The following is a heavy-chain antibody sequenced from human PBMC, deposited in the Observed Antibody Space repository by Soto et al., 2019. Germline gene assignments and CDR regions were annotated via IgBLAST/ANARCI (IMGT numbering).Heavy chain of an antibody. CDR3: ARDAGYCSGGSCYSGYYGMDV. J-gene: IGHJ6*02. CDR2: IYYSGST. CDR1: GGSISSGDYY. D-gene: IGHD2-15*01. Sequence: QVQLQESGPGLVKPSQTLSLTCTVSGGSISSGDYYWSWIRQPPGKGLEWIGYIYYSGSTYYNPSLKSRVTISVDTSKNQFSLKLSSVTAADTAVYYCARDAGYCSGGSCYSGYYGMDVWGQGTTVTVSS. V-gene: IGHV4-30-4*01.